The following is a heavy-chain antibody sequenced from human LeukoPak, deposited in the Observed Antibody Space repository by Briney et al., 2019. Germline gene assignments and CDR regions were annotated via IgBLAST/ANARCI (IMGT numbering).Heavy chain of an antibody. D-gene: IGHD1-26*01. CDR3: ARRGGSGRAFDY. CDR2: IYYTGST. J-gene: IGHJ4*02. CDR1: GASISGGTYY. V-gene: IGHV4-39*01. Sequence: SETLSLTCSVSGASISGGTYYWGWIRPPPGKGLEWIVSIYYTGSTYDNPSLKSRVTISVDTSKNQFSLKLSSVTAADTAVYYCARRGGSGRAFDYWGQGTLVTVSS.